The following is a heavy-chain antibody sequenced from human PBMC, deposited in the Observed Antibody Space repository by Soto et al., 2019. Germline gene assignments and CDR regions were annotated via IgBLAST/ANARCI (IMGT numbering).Heavy chain of an antibody. J-gene: IGHJ3*02. CDR2: IYYSGST. CDR3: ARFSGSHAVFAI. V-gene: IGHV4-39*01. D-gene: IGHD1-26*01. Sequence: QPPGKGLEWIGSIYYSGSTYYNPSLKSRVTISVDTSKNQFSLKLSSVTAADTAVYYCARFSGSHAVFAIRGHGTTVPV.